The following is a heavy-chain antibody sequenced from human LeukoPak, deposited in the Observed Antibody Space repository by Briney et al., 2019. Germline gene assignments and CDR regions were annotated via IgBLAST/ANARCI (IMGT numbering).Heavy chain of an antibody. CDR3: AKRYSSGPIDY. D-gene: IGHD6-19*01. V-gene: IGHV3-23*01. CDR1: GLTFSSYA. Sequence: PGGSLRLSCAASGLTFSSYAMSWVRQAPGKGLEWVSVIGAGGASTYYADSVKGRFTISRDNSKNTLHLQMNSLRAEDTAVYYCAKRYSSGPIDYWGQGTLVTVSS. J-gene: IGHJ4*02. CDR2: IGAGGAST.